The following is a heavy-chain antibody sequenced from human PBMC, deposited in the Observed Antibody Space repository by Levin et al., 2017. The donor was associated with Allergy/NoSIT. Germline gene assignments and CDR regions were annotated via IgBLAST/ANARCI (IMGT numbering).Heavy chain of an antibody. CDR1: GFKGRKDE. V-gene: IGHV3-11*01. D-gene: IGHD5-24*01. CDR3: ARNGGATNLDFDS. CDR2: LIHPCRLL. Sequence: SLKISCSAFGFKGRKDELSWRGKEQGKGLEWVASLIHPCRLLSSADSVRGRFTISRDNGKNSLYLQMNSLRAEDTAVYYCARNGGATNLDFDSGGQGTLVTVSS. J-gene: IGHJ4*02.